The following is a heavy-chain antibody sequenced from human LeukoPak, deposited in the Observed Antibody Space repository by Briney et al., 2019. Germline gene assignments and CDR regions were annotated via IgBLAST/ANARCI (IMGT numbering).Heavy chain of an antibody. V-gene: IGHV4-39*07. J-gene: IGHJ6*02. CDR1: GDSINRSSYY. CDR2: IYYNRGT. Sequence: PSETLSLTCTVSGDSINRSSYYWGWIRQPPGRGLEWLGSIYYNRGTYYNPSLKSRVTISVDTSKNQFSLKLSSVTAADTAVYYCARGRWYTPRGGMDVWGQGTTVTVSS. D-gene: IGHD2-15*01. CDR3: ARGRWYTPRGGMDV.